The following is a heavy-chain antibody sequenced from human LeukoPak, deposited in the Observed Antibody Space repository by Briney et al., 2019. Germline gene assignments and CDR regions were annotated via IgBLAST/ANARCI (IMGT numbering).Heavy chain of an antibody. CDR1: GGSISSGGYY. Sequence: SETLSLTCTVSGGSISSGGYYWSWIRQPPGKGLEWIGYIYHSGSTYYNPSLKSRVTISVDRSKNQFSLKLSSVTAADTAVYYCARDSWEGSSYYDSSGYTASFDYWGQGTLVTVSS. D-gene: IGHD3-22*01. V-gene: IGHV4-30-2*01. J-gene: IGHJ4*02. CDR3: ARDSWEGSSYYDSSGYTASFDY. CDR2: IYHSGST.